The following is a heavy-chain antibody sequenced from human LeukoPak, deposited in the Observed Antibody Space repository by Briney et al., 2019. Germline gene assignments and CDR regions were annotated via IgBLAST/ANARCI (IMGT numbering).Heavy chain of an antibody. V-gene: IGHV1-18*01. CDR3: ARDRRRFYYGSGRDNWFDP. Sequence: GASVKVSCKASGYTFTSYGISWVRQAPGQGLEWMGWISAYNGNTNYAQKLQGRVTMTTDTSTSTAYMELRSLRSDDTAVYHCARDRRRFYYGSGRDNWFDPWGQGTLVTVSS. CDR2: ISAYNGNT. J-gene: IGHJ5*02. D-gene: IGHD3-10*01. CDR1: GYTFTSYG.